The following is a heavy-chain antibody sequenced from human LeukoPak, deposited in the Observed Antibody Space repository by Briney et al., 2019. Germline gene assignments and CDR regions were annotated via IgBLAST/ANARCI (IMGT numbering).Heavy chain of an antibody. V-gene: IGHV4-39*07. CDR1: GGSISSSSYY. Sequence: PSETLSLACTVSGGSISSSSYYWGWIRQPPGKGLEWIGSMYYSGSTYYNPSLKSRVTISVDTSKNQFSLRLSSVTAADTPVYYIAREGRLQHHFDYWGQGTLVTVS. J-gene: IGHJ4*02. CDR2: MYYSGST. D-gene: IGHD4-11*01. CDR3: AREGRLQHHFDY.